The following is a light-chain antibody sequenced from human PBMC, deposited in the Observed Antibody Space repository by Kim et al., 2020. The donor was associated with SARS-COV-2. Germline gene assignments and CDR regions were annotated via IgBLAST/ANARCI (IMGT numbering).Light chain of an antibody. CDR1: SSNIGSNT. CDR3: AAWDDSLNGVV. CDR2: SNN. J-gene: IGLJ2*01. V-gene: IGLV1-44*01. Sequence: ELTQPPSASGTPGQRVTISCSGSSSNIGSNTVNWYQQLPGTAPKLLIYSNNQRPSGVPDRFSGSKSGTSASLAISGLQSEDEADYYCAAWDDSLNGVVFGGGTKVTVL.